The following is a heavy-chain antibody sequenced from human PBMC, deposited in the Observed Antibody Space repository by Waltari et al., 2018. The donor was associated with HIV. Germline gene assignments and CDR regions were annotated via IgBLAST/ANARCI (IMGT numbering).Heavy chain of an antibody. CDR2: INNDGRTT. CDR1: GFTFSSYW. CDR3: ARDGSYNFDY. Sequence: EVQMVESGGGLVQPGGSLRLSCAASGFTFSSYWMHWVRPAPGKGLVWVSRINNDGRTTIYADSVKGRFTISRDNAKNTLYLQMNNLRAEDTAVYYCARDGSYNFDYWGHGTLVTVSS. J-gene: IGHJ4*01. V-gene: IGHV3-74*01. D-gene: IGHD1-26*01.